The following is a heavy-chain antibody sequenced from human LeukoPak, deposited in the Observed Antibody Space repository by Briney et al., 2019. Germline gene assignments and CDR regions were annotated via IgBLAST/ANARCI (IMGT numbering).Heavy chain of an antibody. CDR2: IIPIFGTA. CDR3: ARLSILENDYGDYLYGEAPDY. V-gene: IGHV1-69*13. CDR1: GGTFSSYA. J-gene: IGHJ4*02. Sequence: SVKVSCKASGGTFSSYAISWVRQAPGQGLEWMGGIIPIFGTANYAQKFQGRVTITADESTSTAYMELSSLRSEDTAVYYCARLSILENDYGDYLYGEAPDYWGQGTLVTVSS. D-gene: IGHD4-17*01.